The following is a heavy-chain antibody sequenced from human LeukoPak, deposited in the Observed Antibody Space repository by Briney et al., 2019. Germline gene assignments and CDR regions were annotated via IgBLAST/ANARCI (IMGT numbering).Heavy chain of an antibody. Sequence: ASVKVSCKASGYTFTSYGVSWVRQAPGQGLEWMGWISPYNGDTNYAQSFQGRVTVTADTSTSTAYMELRSLRSDDTAVYYCARAEWLGWFDPWGQGTLVTVSS. CDR2: ISPYNGDT. V-gene: IGHV1-18*04. J-gene: IGHJ5*02. CDR3: ARAEWLGWFDP. CDR1: GYTFTSYG. D-gene: IGHD6-19*01.